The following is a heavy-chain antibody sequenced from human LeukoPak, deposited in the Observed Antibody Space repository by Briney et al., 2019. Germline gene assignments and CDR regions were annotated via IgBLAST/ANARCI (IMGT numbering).Heavy chain of an antibody. CDR2: ISSSTSYI. J-gene: IGHJ4*02. CDR3: ARDKSSSWYETYDY. Sequence: GGSLRLSCAASGFTFSSYSMNWVRQAPGKGLEWVSSISSSTSYISSAKSVNGRFTISTDNAKTSLYLPMNSLRAEDTAVYYCARDKSSSWYETYDYWGQGTLVTVSS. V-gene: IGHV3-21*01. CDR1: GFTFSSYS. D-gene: IGHD6-13*01.